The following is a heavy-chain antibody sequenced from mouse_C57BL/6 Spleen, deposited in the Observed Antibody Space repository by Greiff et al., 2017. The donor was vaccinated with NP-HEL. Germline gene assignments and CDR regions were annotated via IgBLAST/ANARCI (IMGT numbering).Heavy chain of an antibody. CDR1: GYAFSSSW. J-gene: IGHJ1*03. CDR2: IYPGDGDT. D-gene: IGHD1-1*01. CDR3: ARARGSRGGYFDV. V-gene: IGHV1-82*01. Sequence: VQLQQSGPELVKPGASVKISCKASGYAFSSSWMNWVKQRPGKGLEWIGRIYPGDGDTNYNGKFKGKATLTADKSSSTAYMQLSSLTSEDSAVYFCARARGSRGGYFDVWGTGTTVTVSS.